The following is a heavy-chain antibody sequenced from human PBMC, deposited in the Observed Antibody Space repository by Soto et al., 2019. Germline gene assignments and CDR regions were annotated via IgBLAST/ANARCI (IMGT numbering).Heavy chain of an antibody. V-gene: IGHV4-59*01. CDR3: AGLDYYDFWSGYYTV. CDR1: GGSISSYY. CDR2: IYYSGST. J-gene: IGHJ4*02. D-gene: IGHD3-3*01. Sequence: SETLSLTCTVSGGSISSYYWSWIRQPPGKGLEWIGYIYYSGSTNYNPSLKSRVTISVDTSKNQFSLKLSSVTAADTAVYYCAGLDYYDFWSGYYTVWGQGTLVTVSS.